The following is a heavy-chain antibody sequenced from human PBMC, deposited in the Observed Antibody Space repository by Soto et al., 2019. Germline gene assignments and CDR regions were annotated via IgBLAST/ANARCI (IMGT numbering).Heavy chain of an antibody. D-gene: IGHD3-10*01. CDR3: ARGRGVRGVITGSGMDG. CDR1: GYTFTSYD. Sequence: ASVKVSCPASGYTFTSYDINWVRQATGQGLEWMGWMNPNSGNTGYAQKFQGRVTMTRNTSISTAYMELSSLRSEDTAVYYCARGRGVRGVITGSGMDGWGKGTTVTVS. V-gene: IGHV1-8*01. J-gene: IGHJ6*04. CDR2: MNPNSGNT.